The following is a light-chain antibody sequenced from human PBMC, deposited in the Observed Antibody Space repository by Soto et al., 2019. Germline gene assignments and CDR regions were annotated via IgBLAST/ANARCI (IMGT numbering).Light chain of an antibody. CDR2: EVS. CDR3: CSYTTSSTLV. V-gene: IGLV2-14*01. J-gene: IGLJ2*01. CDR1: SSDVGGYNY. Sequence: QSALTQPASVSGSPGQSITISCTGNSSDVGGYNYVSWYQQHPGKAPKLMIFEVSNRPSGVSHRFSGSKSGNTASLTISGLLAEDEADYYCCSYTTSSTLVFGGGTKVTVL.